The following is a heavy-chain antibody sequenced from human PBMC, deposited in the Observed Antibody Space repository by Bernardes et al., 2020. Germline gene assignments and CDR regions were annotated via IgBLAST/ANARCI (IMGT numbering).Heavy chain of an antibody. CDR3: ARAHGIAAPLVR. J-gene: IGHJ4*02. CDR1: GFTFSSYD. Sequence: GGSLRLSCAASGFTFSSYDMHWVRQATGKGLEWVSAIGTAGDTYYPGSVKGRFTISRENAKNSLYLQMNSLRAEDTAVYYCARAHGIAAPLVRWGQGTLVTVSS. D-gene: IGHD6-6*01. CDR2: IGTAGDT. V-gene: IGHV3-13*01.